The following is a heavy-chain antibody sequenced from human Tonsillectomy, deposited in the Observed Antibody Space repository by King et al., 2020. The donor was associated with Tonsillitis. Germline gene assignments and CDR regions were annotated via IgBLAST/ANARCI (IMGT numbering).Heavy chain of an antibody. CDR2: MNPNSGNT. CDR3: ARVSDSSGYYYFDY. D-gene: IGHD3-22*01. Sequence: VQLVESGAEVKKPGASVKVSCKASGYTFTSYDINWVRQATGQGLEWMGWMNPNSGNTGYAKKFQGRVTMTRNTSISTAYMELSSLGSEYTAVYYCARVSDSSGYYYFDYWGQGTLVTASS. J-gene: IGHJ4*02. V-gene: IGHV1-8*01. CDR1: GYTFTSYD.